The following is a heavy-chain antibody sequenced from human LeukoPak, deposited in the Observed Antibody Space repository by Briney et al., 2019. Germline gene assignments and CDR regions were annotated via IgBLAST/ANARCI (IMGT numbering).Heavy chain of an antibody. Sequence: SETLSLTCAAYGGSFSGYYWSGIRQPPGKGLEWIGEINHSGSTNYNPSLKSRVTISVDTSKNQFSLKLSSVTAADTAVYYCARGGPKQQPLGYWGQGTLVTVSS. CDR1: GGSFSGYY. CDR3: ARGGPKQQPLGY. CDR2: INHSGST. J-gene: IGHJ4*02. V-gene: IGHV4-34*01. D-gene: IGHD6-13*01.